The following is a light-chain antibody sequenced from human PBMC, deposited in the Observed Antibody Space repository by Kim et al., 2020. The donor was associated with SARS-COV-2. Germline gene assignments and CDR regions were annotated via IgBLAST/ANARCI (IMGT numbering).Light chain of an antibody. CDR1: QSVGTY. CDR2: GTS. Sequence: LSPGESASLSCRACQSVGTYLAWYQQKPGQAPRLLIQGTSSRSTGIPDRFSGSGSGTDFTLTISRLEPEDFAVYYCQQYDTSPITFGQGTRLEIK. CDR3: QQYDTSPIT. J-gene: IGKJ5*01. V-gene: IGKV3-20*01.